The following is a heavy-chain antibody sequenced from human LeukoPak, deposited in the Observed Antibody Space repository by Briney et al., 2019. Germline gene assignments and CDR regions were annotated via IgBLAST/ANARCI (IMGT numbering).Heavy chain of an antibody. Sequence: GGSLRLSCAASGFTFSSYWMSWVRQAPGKGLEWVANINQDASEIYYVDSVKGRFTMSRDNGKNSLYLQMSALSAEDTAVYYCVRANYYGPGLFFGSWGQGALVTVSS. CDR2: INQDASEI. D-gene: IGHD3-10*01. V-gene: IGHV3-7*01. CDR1: GFTFSSYW. CDR3: VRANYYGPGLFFGS. J-gene: IGHJ4*02.